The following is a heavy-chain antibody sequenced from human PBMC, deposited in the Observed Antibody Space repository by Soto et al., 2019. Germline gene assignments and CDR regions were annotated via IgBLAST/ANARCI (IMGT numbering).Heavy chain of an antibody. CDR2: IIPPFGLP. V-gene: IGHV1-69*02. Sequence: QVQLVQSGAEVKRPGSSVKVSCKVSGGTFNTYTITWVRQAPGQGLEWIGRIIPPFGLPNPAPKFQDRVTITAYKSTDTSFMEITGLRSEDTAIYYCIFDVKTGVVFFDYWGQGTLLTVSS. CDR3: IFDVKTGVVFFDY. D-gene: IGHD3-3*01. J-gene: IGHJ4*02. CDR1: GGTFNTYT.